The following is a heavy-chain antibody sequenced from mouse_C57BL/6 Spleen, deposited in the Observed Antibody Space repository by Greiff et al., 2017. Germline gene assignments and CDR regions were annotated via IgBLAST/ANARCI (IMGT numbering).Heavy chain of an antibody. CDR2: INPNNGST. V-gene: IGHV1-18*01. CDR3: ARRTFTTVVATNWYFDV. D-gene: IGHD1-1*01. J-gene: IGHJ1*03. CDR1: GYTFTDYN. Sequence: VQLQQSGPELVKPGASVKIPCKASGYTFTDYNMDWVKQSHGKSLEWIGDINPNNGSTIYNQKFKGKDTLTVDKSSSTAYMELRSLTSEDTAVYYCARRTFTTVVATNWYFDVWGTGTTVTVSS.